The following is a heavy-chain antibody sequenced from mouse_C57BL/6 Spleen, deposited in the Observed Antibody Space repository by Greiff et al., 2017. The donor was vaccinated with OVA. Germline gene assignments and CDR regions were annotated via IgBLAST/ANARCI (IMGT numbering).Heavy chain of an antibody. Sequence: QVQLQQSGAELVKPGASVKMSCKASGYTFTSYWITWVKQRPGQGLEWIGDIYPGSGSTNYNEKFKSKATLTVDTSSSTAYMQLSSLTSEDSAVYYCARSLTGTGGCAYWGQGTLVTVSA. CDR2: IYPGSGST. D-gene: IGHD4-1*01. CDR3: ARSLTGTGGCAY. V-gene: IGHV1-55*01. CDR1: GYTFTSYW. J-gene: IGHJ3*01.